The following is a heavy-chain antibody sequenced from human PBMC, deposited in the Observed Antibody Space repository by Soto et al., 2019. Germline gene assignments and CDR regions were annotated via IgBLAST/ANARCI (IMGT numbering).Heavy chain of an antibody. J-gene: IGHJ6*02. CDR2: IYYSGST. V-gene: IGHV4-59*01. D-gene: IGHD6-19*01. CDR1: GGSISSYY. Sequence: SETLSLTCTVSGGSISSYYWSWIRQPPGKGLVWIGYIYYSGSTNYNPSLKSRVTISVDTSKNQFSLKLSSVTAADTAVYYCARSKGGYREYSSGWTRDYGMDVWGQGTTVTVSS. CDR3: ARSKGGYREYSSGWTRDYGMDV.